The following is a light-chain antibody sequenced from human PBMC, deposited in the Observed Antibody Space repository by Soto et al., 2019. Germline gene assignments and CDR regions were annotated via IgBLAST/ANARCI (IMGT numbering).Light chain of an antibody. CDR2: DAS. V-gene: IGKV3-11*01. CDR3: QQRSSWPFT. J-gene: IGKJ4*01. Sequence: EIVLTQSPATLSLSPGERATLSCRASQSVSSYLAWYQQKPGQAPRLLIYDASNRATGIPARFSGSGSGPDFTLTISSLEPADFAVYYCQQRSSWPFTFGGGTKVEIK. CDR1: QSVSSY.